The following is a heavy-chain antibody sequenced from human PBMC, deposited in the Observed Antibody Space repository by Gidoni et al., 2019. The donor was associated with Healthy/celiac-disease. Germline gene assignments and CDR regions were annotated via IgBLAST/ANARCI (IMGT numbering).Heavy chain of an antibody. J-gene: IGHJ4*02. CDR3: AGVGEWLSPSPFDY. CDR2: INHSGST. D-gene: IGHD3-22*01. Sequence: QVQLQQWGAGLLKPSETLSLTCAVYGGSFSGYYWSWIRQPPGKGLEWIGEINHSGSTNYNPSLKSRVTISVDTSKNQFSLKLSSVTAADTAVYYCAGVGEWLSPSPFDYWGQGTLVTVSS. CDR1: GGSFSGYY. V-gene: IGHV4-34*01.